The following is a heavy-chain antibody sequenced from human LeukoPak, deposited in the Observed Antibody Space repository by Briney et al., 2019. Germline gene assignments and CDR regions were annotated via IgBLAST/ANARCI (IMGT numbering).Heavy chain of an antibody. CDR1: GFTFSSYS. D-gene: IGHD5-24*01. CDR3: VRMATTKEYY. J-gene: IGHJ4*02. Sequence: PGGSLRLSCAASGFTFSSYSMIWVRQAPGKGLEWVSYISSSSSYIYYADSVKGRFTISRDNAKNSLYLQMNSLRAEDTAVYYCVRMATTKEYYWGQGTLITVSS. V-gene: IGHV3-21*01. CDR2: ISSSSSYI.